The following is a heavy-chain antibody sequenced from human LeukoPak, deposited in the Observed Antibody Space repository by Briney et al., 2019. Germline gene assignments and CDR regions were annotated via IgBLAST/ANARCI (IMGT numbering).Heavy chain of an antibody. V-gene: IGHV4-59*01. J-gene: IGHJ4*02. D-gene: IGHD6-19*01. CDR1: GASITTYY. CDR2: ISYSRSS. CDR3: TRGERLGLDS. Sequence: PSETLSLTCTVSGASITTYYWSWIWQSPGKRLEWIGYISYSRSSNYNPSLKSRVTISVDTSKNQFSLKLTSVTAADTAVYYCTRGERLGLDSWGQGTLVTVSS.